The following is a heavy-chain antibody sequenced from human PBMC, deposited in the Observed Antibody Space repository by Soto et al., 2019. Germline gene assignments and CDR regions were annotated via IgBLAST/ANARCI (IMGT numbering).Heavy chain of an antibody. CDR2: IYHTGNT. V-gene: IGHV4-31*03. J-gene: IGHJ3*02. CDR1: GGSVTNPAFY. D-gene: IGHD6-6*01. CDR3: ARVGIRSSDAFDI. Sequence: QVQLQESGPGLVKPSQTLSLSCTVSGGSVTNPAFYWSWIRQHPGRGLEWIGFIYHTGNTYYNPSLTSRFTISVDTSQNHFSLTLTSVTAADTAVYYCARVGIRSSDAFDIWGHGTMVTVSA.